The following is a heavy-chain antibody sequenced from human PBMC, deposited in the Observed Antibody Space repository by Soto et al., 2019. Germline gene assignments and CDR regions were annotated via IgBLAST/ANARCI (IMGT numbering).Heavy chain of an antibody. V-gene: IGHV3-7*01. Sequence: EVQLVESGGGLVQPGGSLRLSCSASGFIFSSYWLSWLRQAXXKGGGWVDSMKEYGSESYYVDSVKGRFTISRDNAKXXXXXXXXXXXXXXXXXXXXAXXXXXXKEDYWGQGTLVTVSS. CDR1: GFIFSSYW. J-gene: IGHJ4*02. CDR2: MKEYGSES. CDR3: AXXXXXXKEDY.